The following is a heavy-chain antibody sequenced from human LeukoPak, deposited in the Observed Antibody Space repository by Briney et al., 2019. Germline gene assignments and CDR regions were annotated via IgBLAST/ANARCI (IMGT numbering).Heavy chain of an antibody. Sequence: ASVKVSCKASGYTFTSYGISWVRQAPGQGLEWMGGLIPIFGTANYAQKFQGRVTITADESTSTAYMELSSLRSEDTAVYYCARDTRHRYCSSTICYRGWLDPWGQGTLVTVSS. CDR1: GYTFTSYG. CDR3: ARDTRHRYCSSTICYRGWLDP. D-gene: IGHD2-2*01. V-gene: IGHV1-69*13. J-gene: IGHJ5*02. CDR2: LIPIFGTA.